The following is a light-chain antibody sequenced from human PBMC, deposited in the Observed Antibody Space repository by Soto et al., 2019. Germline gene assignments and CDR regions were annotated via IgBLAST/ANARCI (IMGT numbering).Light chain of an antibody. Sequence: EVVLTQSPGTLSLSSGERATLSCRASQSVRSNYLAWYQQKPGQAPRLLIYGASSRATGITDRFGGSGSGTDFTLTISRLEPESSAVYYCQQYASSPLTFGGGTKVEIK. CDR1: QSVRSNY. V-gene: IGKV3-20*01. CDR3: QQYASSPLT. J-gene: IGKJ4*02. CDR2: GAS.